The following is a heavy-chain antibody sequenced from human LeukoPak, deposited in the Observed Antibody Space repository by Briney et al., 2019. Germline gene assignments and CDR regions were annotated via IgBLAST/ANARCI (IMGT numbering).Heavy chain of an antibody. CDR3: ARQEPRWFDP. CDR2: IYYSGST. D-gene: IGHD1-14*01. J-gene: IGHJ5*02. CDR1: GFTFSSYE. V-gene: IGHV4-39*01. Sequence: GSLRLSCAASGFTFSSYEMNWVRQAPGKGLEWIGSIYYSGSTYYNPSLKSRVTISVDTSKNQFSLKLSSVTAADTAVYYCARQEPRWFDPWGQGTLVTVSS.